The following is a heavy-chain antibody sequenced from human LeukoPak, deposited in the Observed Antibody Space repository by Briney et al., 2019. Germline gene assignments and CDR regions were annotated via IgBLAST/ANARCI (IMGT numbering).Heavy chain of an antibody. CDR1: GFTFSSYA. D-gene: IGHD6-19*01. Sequence: GGSLRLSCAASGFTFSSYAMNWVRQAPGKGLEWVSSITTSSTYISYADSVKGRFTISRDNAKNSLYLQMNSLRAEDTAVYYCARGKYSSGWFDYWGQGTLVTVSS. J-gene: IGHJ4*02. CDR3: ARGKYSSGWFDY. CDR2: ITTSSTYI. V-gene: IGHV3-21*01.